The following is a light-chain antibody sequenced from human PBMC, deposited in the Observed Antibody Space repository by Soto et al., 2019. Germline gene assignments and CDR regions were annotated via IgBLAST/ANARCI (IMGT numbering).Light chain of an antibody. CDR2: AVI. CDR1: VGISNF. Sequence: DIQMTQSPSSLSASMGDRVTITCRASVGISNFLAWYQQKPGKVPKLLIYAVITLQSGVPSRFSGSGSGTDFTLTISSLQPEDVATYYCQKYNSAPFTFGPGTQVDIK. V-gene: IGKV1-27*01. J-gene: IGKJ3*01. CDR3: QKYNSAPFT.